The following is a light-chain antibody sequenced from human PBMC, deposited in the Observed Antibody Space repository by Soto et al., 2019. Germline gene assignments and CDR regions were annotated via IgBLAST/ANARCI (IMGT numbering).Light chain of an antibody. J-gene: IGLJ1*01. V-gene: IGLV2-14*01. Sequence: QSALTQPASVSGSPGQSITISCTGTSNDVGGYNYVSWYQQHPGKAPKLVIYEVSHRPSGISDRFSGSKSGNTASLTISVLQVEDEADYYCSSYATSSPYVFGAGTKLTVL. CDR3: SSYATSSPYV. CDR1: SNDVGGYNY. CDR2: EVS.